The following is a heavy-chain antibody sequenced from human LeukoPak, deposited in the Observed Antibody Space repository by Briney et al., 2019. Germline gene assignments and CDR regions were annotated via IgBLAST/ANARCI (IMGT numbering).Heavy chain of an antibody. Sequence: ASVKLSCKASGSSFTRYFIHWVRQAPGQGLEWMGIIIPSDGSTSYAQKFQGRVTMTRDTSTSTVYMELSSLRSEETAVYYCAKGEVSSGVLLPGAMSQTKRSGAFDIWGQGTMVTVSS. CDR2: IIPSDGST. CDR3: AKGEVSSGVLLPGAMSQTKRSGAFDI. CDR1: GSSFTRYF. V-gene: IGHV1-46*01. J-gene: IGHJ3*02. D-gene: IGHD2-2*01.